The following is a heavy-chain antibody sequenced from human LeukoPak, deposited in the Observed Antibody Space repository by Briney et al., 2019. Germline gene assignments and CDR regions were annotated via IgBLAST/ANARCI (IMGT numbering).Heavy chain of an antibody. CDR2: ITDAVGST. J-gene: IGHJ4*02. V-gene: IGHV3-23*01. CDR1: GFTVSSNY. Sequence: GGSLRLSCAASGFTVSSNYMSWVRQAPGKGLEWVSAITDAVGSTHYADSVKGRFTISSDNSKNTVYLQMNSLRPEDMAVYYCAKEIFSGLLYIDYWGQGTLVTVSS. D-gene: IGHD5-12*01. CDR3: AKEIFSGLLYIDY.